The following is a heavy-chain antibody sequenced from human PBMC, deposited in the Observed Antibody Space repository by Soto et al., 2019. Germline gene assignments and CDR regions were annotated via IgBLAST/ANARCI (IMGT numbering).Heavy chain of an antibody. Sequence: QVQLQQWGAGLLKPSETLSLTCAVYGGSFSAYYWSWIRQPPGKGLEWIGEISHSGNTNYKASLRSRVTISIDPSKNQFSLTLTSVTAADTAVYYCAGGWVWRQMGIYYYNGMDVWGQGTTVTVSS. J-gene: IGHJ6*02. V-gene: IGHV4-34*01. CDR3: AGGWVWRQMGIYYYNGMDV. CDR2: ISHSGNT. CDR1: GGSFSAYY. D-gene: IGHD3-16*01.